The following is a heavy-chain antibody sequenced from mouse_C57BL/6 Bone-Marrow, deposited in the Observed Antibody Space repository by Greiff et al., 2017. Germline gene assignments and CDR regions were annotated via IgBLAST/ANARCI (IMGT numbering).Heavy chain of an antibody. CDR1: GFTFSDYG. J-gene: IGHJ4*01. CDR3: ARNFPLYYSYAMDY. Sequence: EVMLVESGGGLVKPGGSLKLSCAASGFTFSDYGMHWVRQAPGKGLEWVAYISSGSSTIYYADTVKGRFTISRDNAKNTLFLQMTSLRSEDTAMYYCARNFPLYYSYAMDYWGQGTSVTVSA. CDR2: ISSGSSTI. D-gene: IGHD1-1*01. V-gene: IGHV5-17*01.